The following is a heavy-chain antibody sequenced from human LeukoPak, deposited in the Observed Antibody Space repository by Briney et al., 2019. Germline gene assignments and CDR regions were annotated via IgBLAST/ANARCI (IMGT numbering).Heavy chain of an antibody. J-gene: IGHJ3*02. CDR2: INHSGST. D-gene: IGHD4-17*01. CDR3: ATAVTTAFDI. V-gene: IGHV4-34*01. CDR1: GGSFSGYY. Sequence: SETLSLTCAVYGGSFSGYYWSWIRQPPGKGLEWIGEINHSGSTNYNPSLKSRATISVDTSKNQFSLKLSSVTAADTAVYYCATAVTTAFDIWGQGTMVTVSS.